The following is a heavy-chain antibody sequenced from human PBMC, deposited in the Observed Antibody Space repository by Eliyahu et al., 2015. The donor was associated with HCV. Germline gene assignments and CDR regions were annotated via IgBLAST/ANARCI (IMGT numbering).Heavy chain of an antibody. CDR2: IKSRSTIT. V-gene: IGHV3-48*02. J-gene: IGHJ4*02. D-gene: IGHD3-22*01. Sequence: EVQLVASGGGLVQPGGSLRLSCAASGFTFSSYSMNWVRQAPGKGLEGVSYIKSRSTITYYADSVKGRFTISRDNAKNSLYLQMNSLRDEDTAVYYCTRDGDDSSGPDYWGQGTLVTVSS. CDR1: GFTFSSYS. CDR3: TRDGDDSSGPDY.